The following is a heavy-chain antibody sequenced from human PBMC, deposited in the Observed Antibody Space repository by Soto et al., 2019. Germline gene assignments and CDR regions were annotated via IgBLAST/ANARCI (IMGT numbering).Heavy chain of an antibody. D-gene: IGHD3-10*01. J-gene: IGHJ6*02. V-gene: IGHV3-48*01. CDR2: ISSSSSTV. CDR1: GFTFSSYS. Sequence: GGSLRLSCAASGFTFSSYSMNWVRQAPGKGLEWVSYISSSSSTVYYADSVKGLFTISRDNSRNTLYLQMNSLRVEDTAVYYCVRDKAHYGSGSLYGMDVWGQGTTVTVSS. CDR3: VRDKAHYGSGSLYGMDV.